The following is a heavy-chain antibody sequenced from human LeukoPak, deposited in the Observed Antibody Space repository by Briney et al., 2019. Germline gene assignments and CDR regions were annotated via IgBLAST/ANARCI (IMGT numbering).Heavy chain of an antibody. D-gene: IGHD6-13*01. Sequence: KPGGSLRLSCVASGFTFSNAWLSWVRQAPGKGLEWVGRIKSKTDGGTTDYAAPVKGRFTISRDDSKTTLYLQMSSLKTEDTAVYYCTTDDPRWYAYWGQGTLVTVSS. CDR2: IKSKTDGGTT. CDR1: GFTFSNAW. V-gene: IGHV3-15*01. CDR3: TTDDPRWYAY. J-gene: IGHJ4*02.